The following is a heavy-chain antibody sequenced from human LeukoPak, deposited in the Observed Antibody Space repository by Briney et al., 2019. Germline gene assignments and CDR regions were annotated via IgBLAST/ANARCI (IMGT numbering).Heavy chain of an antibody. CDR2: INHSGST. V-gene: IGHV4-34*01. J-gene: IGHJ5*02. D-gene: IGHD2-2*01. Sequence: SETLSLTCAVYGGSFSGYYWSWIRQPPGKGLEWIGEINHSGSTNYNPSLKSRVTISVDTSKNQFSLKLSSVTAADTAVYYCARGLGRQLLLCPDSELTFDPWGQGTLVTVSS. CDR3: ARGLGRQLLLCPDSELTFDP. CDR1: GGSFSGYY.